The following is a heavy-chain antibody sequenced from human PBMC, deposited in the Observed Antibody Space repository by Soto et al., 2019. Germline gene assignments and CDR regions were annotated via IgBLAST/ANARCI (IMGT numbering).Heavy chain of an antibody. CDR2: ISANGRNT. J-gene: IGHJ4*02. CDR3: ATDLSSLEWLALGDPLDS. Sequence: EVHLLESGGNVVQPGGYLRLSCAASGFTFSSYAMNWVRQAPGKGMEWVSSISANGRNTYYADSVKGRFTISRDRYKNTLYLQLDSLRVDATAIYSCATDLSSLEWLALGDPLDSWGQGTLVTVSS. CDR1: GFTFSSYA. D-gene: IGHD5-18*01. V-gene: IGHV3-23*01.